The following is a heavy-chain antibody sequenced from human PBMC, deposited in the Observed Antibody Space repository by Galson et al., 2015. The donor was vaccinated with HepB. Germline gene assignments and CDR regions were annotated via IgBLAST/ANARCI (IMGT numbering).Heavy chain of an antibody. V-gene: IGHV1-69*13. CDR1: GGTFSSYA. CDR3: ARDQALWFGDQAFDI. J-gene: IGHJ3*02. Sequence: SVKVSCKASGGTFSSYAISWVRQAPGQGLEWMGGIIPIFGTANYAQKFQGRVTITADESTSTAYMELSSLRSEDTAVYYCARDQALWFGDQAFDIWGQGTMVTVSS. CDR2: IIPIFGTA. D-gene: IGHD3-10*01.